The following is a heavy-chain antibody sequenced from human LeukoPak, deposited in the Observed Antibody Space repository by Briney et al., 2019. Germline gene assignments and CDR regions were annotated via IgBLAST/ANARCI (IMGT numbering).Heavy chain of an antibody. Sequence: GGSLRLSCAASGFIFSSYSMSWVRQAPGKGLEWVSSISSSSSYIYYADSVKGRFTISRDNAKNSLYLQMNSLRAEDTAVYYCARDSYSSSWTRWFDPWGQGTLVTVSS. J-gene: IGHJ5*02. D-gene: IGHD6-13*01. CDR3: ARDSYSSSWTRWFDP. CDR1: GFIFSSYS. CDR2: ISSSSSYI. V-gene: IGHV3-21*01.